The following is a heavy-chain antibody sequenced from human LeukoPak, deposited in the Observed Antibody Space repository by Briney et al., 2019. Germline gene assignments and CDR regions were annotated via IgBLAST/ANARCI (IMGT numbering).Heavy chain of an antibody. J-gene: IGHJ3*02. CDR3: ARCSTPHWIFDAFDI. D-gene: IGHD1-1*01. Sequence: ASVKVSCKASGYTFTGHYMHWVRQAPGQGPEWMGWINPNSGGTNYAQKFQGRVTMTRDTSISTAHMELSGLRSDDTAVYYCARCSTPHWIFDAFDIWGQGTMVTVSS. CDR1: GYTFTGHY. CDR2: INPNSGGT. V-gene: IGHV1-2*02.